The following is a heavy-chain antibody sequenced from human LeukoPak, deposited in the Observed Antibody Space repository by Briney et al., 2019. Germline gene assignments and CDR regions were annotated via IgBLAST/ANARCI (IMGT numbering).Heavy chain of an antibody. CDR3: ASSTLDWFDP. V-gene: IGHV4-34*01. Sequence: RSSETLSLTCAVYGGSFSGYYWSWIRQPPGKGLELIGEINHSGSTNYNPSLKSRVTISVDTSKNQFSLKLSSVTAADTAVYYCASSTLDWFDPWGQGTLVTVSS. CDR1: GGSFSGYY. D-gene: IGHD3-16*01. CDR2: INHSGST. J-gene: IGHJ5*02.